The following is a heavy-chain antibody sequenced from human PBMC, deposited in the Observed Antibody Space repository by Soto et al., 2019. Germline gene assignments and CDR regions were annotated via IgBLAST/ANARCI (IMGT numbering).Heavy chain of an antibody. CDR2: IYHSGKT. CDR1: GGSVDSDPFS. CDR3: ARHSRGMDTALNWFVDL. Sequence: QLQLVESISGLVKPSQTLSLTCGVSGGSVDSDPFSWSWIRQSPGKGLEWIGHIYHSGKTFYNPSLKTRVIISTDRSQNQFSLNLTSVAAADTAVYYCARHSRGMDTALNWFVDLWGRGTLVTVSS. J-gene: IGHJ2*01. D-gene: IGHD5-18*01. V-gene: IGHV4-30-2*06.